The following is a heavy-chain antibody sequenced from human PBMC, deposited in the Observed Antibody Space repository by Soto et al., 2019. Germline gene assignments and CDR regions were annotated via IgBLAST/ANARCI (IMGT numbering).Heavy chain of an antibody. V-gene: IGHV1-3*01. CDR1: GYTFTSYA. CDR3: ASHGGVGAMVI. D-gene: IGHD5-18*01. J-gene: IGHJ4*02. Sequence: ASVKVSCKASGYTFTSYAMHWVRQAPGQRLEWMGWINAGNGNTKYSQKFQGRVTITRDTSESTAYMELSSLRSEDTAGYYCASHGGVGAMVIWGQVTLVTVYS. CDR2: INAGNGNT.